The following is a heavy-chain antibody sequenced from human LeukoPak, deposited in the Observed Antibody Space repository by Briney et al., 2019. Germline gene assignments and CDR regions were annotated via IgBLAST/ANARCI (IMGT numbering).Heavy chain of an antibody. CDR3: ARDLDGSGSYHWFDP. D-gene: IGHD3-10*01. Sequence: QTGGSLSLSRAASGFTFSNYWMHWVRQGPGKGLVWVSRINSDGISTSYADPVKGRFTISRDNAKNTLYLQMSSLRAEDTAVYYCARDLDGSGSYHWFDPWGQGTLVTVSS. CDR1: GFTFSNYW. CDR2: INSDGIST. J-gene: IGHJ5*02. V-gene: IGHV3-74*01.